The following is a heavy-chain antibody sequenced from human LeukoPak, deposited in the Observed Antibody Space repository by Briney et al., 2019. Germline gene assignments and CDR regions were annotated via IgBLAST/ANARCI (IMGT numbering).Heavy chain of an antibody. J-gene: IGHJ5*02. CDR1: GFTFSSYA. V-gene: IGHV3-23*01. CDR2: ISGSGSST. CDR3: AKDPIQYSSSYFGWFDP. Sequence: PGGSLRLSCAASGFTFSSYAMSWVRQAPGKGLEWVSAISGSGSSTYYADSVKGRFTISRDNSKNTLYLQMNSLRAEDTAVYYCAKDPIQYSSSYFGWFDPWGQGTLVTVSS. D-gene: IGHD6-13*01.